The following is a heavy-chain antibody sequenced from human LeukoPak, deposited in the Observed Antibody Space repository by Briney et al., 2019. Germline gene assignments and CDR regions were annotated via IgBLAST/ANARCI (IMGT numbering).Heavy chain of an antibody. D-gene: IGHD6-19*01. CDR2: ISAYNGNT. CDR1: GYTFTSYG. J-gene: IGHJ4*02. V-gene: IGHV1-18*01. CDR3: ASVSSGWYNGYDY. Sequence: ASVKVSCKASGYTFTSYGISWVRQAPGQGLEWMGWISAYNGNTNYAQKFQGRVTITADKSTSTAYMELSSLRSEDTAVYYCASVSSGWYNGYDYWGQGTLVTVSS.